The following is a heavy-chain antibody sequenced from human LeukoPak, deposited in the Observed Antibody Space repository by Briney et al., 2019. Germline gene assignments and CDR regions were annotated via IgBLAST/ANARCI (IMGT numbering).Heavy chain of an antibody. V-gene: IGHV4-39*01. D-gene: IGHD6-13*01. CDR2: IYYSGST. CDR3: AVWIAAAGRGFDY. J-gene: IGHJ4*02. CDR1: GGSISSGDYY. Sequence: SQTLSLTCTVSGGSISSGDYYWGWIRQPPGKGLEWIGSIYYSGSTYYNPSLKSRVTISVDTSKNQFSLKLSSVTAADTAVYYCAVWIAAAGRGFDYWGQGTLVTVSS.